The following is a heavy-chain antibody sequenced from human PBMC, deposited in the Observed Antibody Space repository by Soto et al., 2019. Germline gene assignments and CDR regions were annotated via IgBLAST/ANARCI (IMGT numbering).Heavy chain of an antibody. V-gene: IGHV1-2*02. CDR2: INPNSGGT. CDR1: GYTFTCYY. Sequence: ASVXVSCKASGYTFTCYYMHWVRQAPGQGLEWMGWINPNSGGTNYAQKFQGRVTMTRDTSISTAYMELSRLRSDDTAVYYCEREKDYDFWSGYSIGWFDPWGQGTLVTVSS. D-gene: IGHD3-3*01. J-gene: IGHJ5*02. CDR3: EREKDYDFWSGYSIGWFDP.